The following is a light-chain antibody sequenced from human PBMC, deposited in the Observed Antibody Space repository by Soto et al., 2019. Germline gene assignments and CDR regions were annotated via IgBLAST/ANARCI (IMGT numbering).Light chain of an antibody. CDR1: LSVSSY. Sequence: EIVLTQSPATLSLSPGERATLSCRASLSVSSYLAWYQQKPSQAPRRLIYDASNRATGIPARFSGSWSGTDFTLTISSLEHEDFAGYYCQQRSNGLTFGQGTRLEIK. V-gene: IGKV3-11*01. CDR3: QQRSNGLT. J-gene: IGKJ5*01. CDR2: DAS.